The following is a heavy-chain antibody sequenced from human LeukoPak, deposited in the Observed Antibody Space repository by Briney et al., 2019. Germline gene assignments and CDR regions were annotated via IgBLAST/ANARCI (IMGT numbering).Heavy chain of an antibody. J-gene: IGHJ6*03. CDR1: GFSISSGHQ. CDR2: IYHSGNS. CDR3: AREMEVWEAVPDFYFYYMDV. Sequence: SETLSLTCAVSGFSISSGHQWDWIRQPPGKGPEWIGSIYHSGNSYYNPSLQSRVTISVDTSKNQFSLKVNSVTAADTAVYYCAREMEVWEAVPDFYFYYMDVWGKGTTVTVSS. D-gene: IGHD3/OR15-3a*01. V-gene: IGHV4-38-2*02.